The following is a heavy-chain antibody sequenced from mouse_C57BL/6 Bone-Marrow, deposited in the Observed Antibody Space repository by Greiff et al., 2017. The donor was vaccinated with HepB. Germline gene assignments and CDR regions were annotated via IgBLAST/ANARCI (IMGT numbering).Heavy chain of an antibody. CDR3: TRLLRPAY. J-gene: IGHJ3*01. D-gene: IGHD1-2*01. V-gene: IGHV14-4*01. Sequence: VHVKQSGAELVRPGASVKLSCTASGFNIKDDYMHWVKQRPEQGLEWIGWIDPENGDTEYASKFQGKATITADTSSNTAYLQLSSLTSEDTAVYYCTRLLRPAYWGQGTLVTVSA. CDR2: IDPENGDT. CDR1: GFNIKDDY.